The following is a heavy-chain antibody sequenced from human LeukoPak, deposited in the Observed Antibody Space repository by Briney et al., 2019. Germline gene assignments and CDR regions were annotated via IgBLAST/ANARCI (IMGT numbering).Heavy chain of an antibody. CDR1: GFTFSTYG. V-gene: IGHV3-30*02. Sequence: GGSLRLSCAASGFTFSTYGMHWVRQAPGKGLEWVAFIRYDGSNKYHADSVKGRFTISRDNFKDTLYLQMNSLRNEDTAVYYCAKDRRRWLQSGSSLDYWGQGTLVTVSS. D-gene: IGHD5-24*01. CDR2: IRYDGSNK. CDR3: AKDRRRWLQSGSSLDY. J-gene: IGHJ4*02.